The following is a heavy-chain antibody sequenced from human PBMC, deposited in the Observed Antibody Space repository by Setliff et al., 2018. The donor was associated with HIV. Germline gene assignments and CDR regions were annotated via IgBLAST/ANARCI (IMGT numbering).Heavy chain of an antibody. V-gene: IGHV1-69*05. J-gene: IGHJ3*02. CDR2: IIPMYNIP. Sequence: ASVKVSCKTSGGTLTNYVITWVRQAPGQGLEWMGIIIPMYNIPTYAQKFQGRVTITTDESTSTAYMELSSLRSEDTAVYYCARGWEYSGAFDIWGQGTMVTVSS. D-gene: IGHD1-26*01. CDR1: GGTLTNYV. CDR3: ARGWEYSGAFDI.